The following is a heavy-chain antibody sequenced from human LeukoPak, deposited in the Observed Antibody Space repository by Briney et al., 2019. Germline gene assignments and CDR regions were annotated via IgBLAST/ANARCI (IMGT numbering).Heavy chain of an antibody. CDR3: AKDHPMYSSCWYYDY. Sequence: GGSLRLSCAASGFTFSSYGMHWVRQAPGKGLEWVAVISYDGSNKYYADSVKGRFTISRDNSKKKLYLQMNSLRAEDTAVYYCAKDHPMYSSCWYYDYWGQGTLVTVSS. CDR2: ISYDGSNK. D-gene: IGHD6-19*01. J-gene: IGHJ4*02. V-gene: IGHV3-30*18. CDR1: GFTFSSYG.